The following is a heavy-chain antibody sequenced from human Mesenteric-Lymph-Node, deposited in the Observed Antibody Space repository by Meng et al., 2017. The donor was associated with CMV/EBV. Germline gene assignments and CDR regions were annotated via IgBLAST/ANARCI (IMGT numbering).Heavy chain of an antibody. CDR1: GFTVSSNY. CDR3: AKSPGDTLYYFHY. Sequence: GESLKISCAASGFTVSSNYMSWVRQAPGKGLEWVSVIYSGGSTYYADSVKGRFTISRDNSKNTLYLQMNSLRAEDTAVYYCAKSPGDTLYYFHYWGQGTLVTVSS. D-gene: IGHD7-27*01. CDR2: IYSGGST. V-gene: IGHV3-53*01. J-gene: IGHJ4*02.